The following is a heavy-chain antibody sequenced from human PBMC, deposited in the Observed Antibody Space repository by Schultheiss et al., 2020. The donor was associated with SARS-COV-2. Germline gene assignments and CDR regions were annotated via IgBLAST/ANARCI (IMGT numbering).Heavy chain of an antibody. CDR2: ISVSGGTI. CDR3: ARDEDVRLAAAADY. V-gene: IGHV3-48*01. D-gene: IGHD6-13*01. J-gene: IGHJ4*02. Sequence: GGSLRLSCAASGFTFSSYNMNWVRQAPGKGLEWVSYISVSGGTIYYADSVKGRFTISRDNSKNTLYLQMNSLRAEDTAVYYCARDEDVRLAAAADYWGQGTLVTVSS. CDR1: GFTFSSYN.